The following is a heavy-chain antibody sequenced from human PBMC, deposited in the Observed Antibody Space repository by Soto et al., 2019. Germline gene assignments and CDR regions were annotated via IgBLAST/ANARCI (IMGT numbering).Heavy chain of an antibody. CDR2: ISASGARK. V-gene: IGHV3-23*01. CDR3: ASNRGFDY. J-gene: IGHJ4*02. Sequence: GGSLRLSCAASGFMFDRNAMTWVRLAPGKGLEWVSSISASGARKFYADSVRGRFTISRDNSKNTVYLHMNSLRGDDTAVYYCASNRGFDYWGQGTLVTVSS. CDR1: GFMFDRNA.